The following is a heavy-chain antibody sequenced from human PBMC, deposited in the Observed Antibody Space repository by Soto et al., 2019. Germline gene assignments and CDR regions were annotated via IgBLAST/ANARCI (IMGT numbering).Heavy chain of an antibody. CDR3: ARVDSSGYYYGYYFDY. V-gene: IGHV4-31*03. J-gene: IGHJ4*02. Sequence: QVQLQESGPGLVKPSQTLSLTCTVSGGSISSGCCYWVRHPQETGKGLEWIGYIYYSGSTYDNPSLKSRVTISVDTSKNQFSLKLSSVTAADTAVYYCARVDSSGYYYGYYFDYWGQGTLVTVSS. CDR2: IYYSGST. D-gene: IGHD3-22*01. CDR1: GGSISSGCCY.